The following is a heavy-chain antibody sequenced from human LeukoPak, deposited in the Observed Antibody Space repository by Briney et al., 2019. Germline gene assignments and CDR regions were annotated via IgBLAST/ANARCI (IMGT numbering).Heavy chain of an antibody. D-gene: IGHD3-10*01. CDR3: ARESPMVRGVIIS. CDR2: ISSSSSYI. V-gene: IGHV3-21*01. Sequence: GGPLRLSCAASGFTFSSYSMNWVRQAPGKGLEWVSSISSSSSYIYYADSVKGRFTISRDNAKNSLYLQMNSLRAEDTAVYYCARESPMVRGVIISWGQGTLVTVSS. J-gene: IGHJ4*02. CDR1: GFTFSSYS.